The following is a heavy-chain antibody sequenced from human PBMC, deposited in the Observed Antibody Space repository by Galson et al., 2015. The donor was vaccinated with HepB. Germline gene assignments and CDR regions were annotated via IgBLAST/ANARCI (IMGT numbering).Heavy chain of an antibody. J-gene: IGHJ5*01. Sequence: CAASGFTFSAYDMYWVRQAPGKGLEWVSSITTSSSYIYYADSMRGRFTISRDNAKNSLFLQMDSLRAEDTAVYYCAKAGCSGAGCYLRYSWIDSWGQGTLVTVSS. D-gene: IGHD2-2*01. V-gene: IGHV3-21*06. CDR2: ITTSSSYI. CDR1: GFTFSAYD. CDR3: AKAGCSGAGCYLRYSWIDS.